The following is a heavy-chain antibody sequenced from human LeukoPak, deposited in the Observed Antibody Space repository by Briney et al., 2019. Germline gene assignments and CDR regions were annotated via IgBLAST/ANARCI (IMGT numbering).Heavy chain of an antibody. CDR2: FYPEDGET. J-gene: IGHJ4*02. V-gene: IGHV1-24*01. CDR3: ATRPRYFVCIDD. CDR1: GYTLTELS. D-gene: IGHD3-9*01. Sequence: ASVTVSCKVSGYTLTELSMHWVRQAPGKGPEWMGGFYPEDGETIYAQKFQGRVTMTEDTSTDTAYMELSSLRSEDTAVYYCATRPRYFVCIDDWGQGTLVTVSS.